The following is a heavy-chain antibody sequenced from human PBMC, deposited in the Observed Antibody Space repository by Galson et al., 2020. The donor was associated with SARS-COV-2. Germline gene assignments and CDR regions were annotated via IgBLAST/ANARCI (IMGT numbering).Heavy chain of an antibody. Sequence: GESLKISCAASGFTFSSYRMNWVRQAPGKGLEWVSSISSSSSYIYYSDTVKGRFTISRDNAKNSLYLQMNSLRAEDTAVYYCARVLVVMRSEYFDHWCPGTLVTVSS. V-gene: IGHV3-21*01. CDR2: ISSSSSYI. CDR3: ARVLVVMRSEYFDH. D-gene: IGHD3-22*01. J-gene: IGHJ4*02. CDR1: GFTFSSYR.